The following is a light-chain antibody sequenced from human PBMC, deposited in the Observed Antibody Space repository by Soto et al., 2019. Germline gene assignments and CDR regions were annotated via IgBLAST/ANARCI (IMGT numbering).Light chain of an antibody. Sequence: GLTQSPGTLSLSPGERATLSFMASQSVSNNYLAWYQQKPGQAPRLLIYGASNRATGIPDRFSGSGSGTDFTLTISRLEPEDFAVYYCQQYGSSGTFGQGTKVDIK. CDR1: QSVSNNY. CDR3: QQYGSSGT. J-gene: IGKJ1*01. CDR2: GAS. V-gene: IGKV3-20*01.